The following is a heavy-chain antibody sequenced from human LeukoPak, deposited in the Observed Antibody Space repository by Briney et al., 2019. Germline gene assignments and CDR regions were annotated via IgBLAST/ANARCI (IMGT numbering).Heavy chain of an antibody. V-gene: IGHV3-30*01. Sequence: GSNKYYADSVKGRFTISRDNSKNTLYLQMNSLRAEDTAVYYCAKEPRRGYSYGDAEYFQHWGQGTLVTVSS. CDR2: GSNK. J-gene: IGHJ1*01. CDR3: AKEPRRGYSYGDAEYFQH. D-gene: IGHD5-18*01.